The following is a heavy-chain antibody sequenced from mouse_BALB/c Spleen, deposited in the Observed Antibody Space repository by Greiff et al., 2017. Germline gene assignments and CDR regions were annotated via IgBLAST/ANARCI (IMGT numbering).Heavy chain of an antibody. D-gene: IGHD2-1*01. CDR2: ISYSGST. Sequence: EVKVEESGPSLVKPSQTLSLTCSVTGDSITSGYWNWIRKFPGNKLEYLGYISYSGSTYYNPSLKSRISITRDTSKNQYYLQLNSVTTEDTATYYCARERRGNYGNYGDWYFDVWGAGTTVTVSS. J-gene: IGHJ1*01. CDR3: ARERRGNYGNYGDWYFDV. CDR1: GDSITSGY. V-gene: IGHV3-8*02.